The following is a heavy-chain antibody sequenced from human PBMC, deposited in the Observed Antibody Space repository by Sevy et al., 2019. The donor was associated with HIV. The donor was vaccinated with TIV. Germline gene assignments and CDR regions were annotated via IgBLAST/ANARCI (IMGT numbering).Heavy chain of an antibody. CDR2: INPSGGST. CDR3: ARGGIAVAPLGAFDI. D-gene: IGHD6-19*01. J-gene: IGHJ3*02. Sequence: ASVKVSCKACGYTFTSYYMHWVRQAPGQGLEWMGIINPSGGSTSYAQKFQGRVTMTRDTSTSTVYMELSSLRSEDTAVYYCARGGIAVAPLGAFDIWGQGTMVTVSS. V-gene: IGHV1-46*01. CDR1: GYTFTSYY.